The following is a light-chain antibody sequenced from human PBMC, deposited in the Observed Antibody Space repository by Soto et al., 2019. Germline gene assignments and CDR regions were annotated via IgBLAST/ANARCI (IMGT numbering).Light chain of an antibody. J-gene: IGLJ2*01. Sequence: QSVLTQPPSASGSPGQSVTISCTGTSGVSWYQQHPGKAPKLLIYEVTKRPSGVPDRFSGSKSGNTASLTISGLQAEDEADYYCSSYRGSSTLTFGGGTQLTVL. CDR2: EVT. CDR3: SSYRGSSTLT. V-gene: IGLV2-8*01. CDR1: SGV.